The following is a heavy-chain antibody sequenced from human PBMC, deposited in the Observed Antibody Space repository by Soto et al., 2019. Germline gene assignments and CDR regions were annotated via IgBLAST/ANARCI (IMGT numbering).Heavy chain of an antibody. J-gene: IGHJ5*02. CDR2: ISSSSSTI. Sequence: EVQLVESGGGLVQPGGSLRLSCAASGFTFSSYSMNWVRQAPGKGLEWVSYISSSSSTIYYADSVKGRFTISRDNGKNSLYLQLNSLRAADTDVYSCARHPARIAELGWCDAWGQGTLVTVSS. CDR1: GFTFSSYS. CDR3: ARHPARIAELGWCDA. D-gene: IGHD6-13*01. V-gene: IGHV3-48*01.